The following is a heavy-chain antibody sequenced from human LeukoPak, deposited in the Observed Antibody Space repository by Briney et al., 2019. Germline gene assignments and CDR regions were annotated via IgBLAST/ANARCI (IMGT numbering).Heavy chain of an antibody. CDR3: ARGGYSYGKGPNWFDP. V-gene: IGHV1-46*01. CDR1: GYTFTSYY. D-gene: IGHD5-18*01. Sequence: ASVKVSCKASGYTFTSYYMHWVRQAPRQGLEWMGIINPSGGSTSYAQRFQGRVTMTRDTSTSTVYMELSSLRSEDTAVYYCARGGYSYGKGPNWFDPWGQGTLVTVSS. CDR2: INPSGGST. J-gene: IGHJ5*02.